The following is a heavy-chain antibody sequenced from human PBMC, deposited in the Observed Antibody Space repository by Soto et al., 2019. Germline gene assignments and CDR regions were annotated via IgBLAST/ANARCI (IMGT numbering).Heavy chain of an antibody. CDR3: ARRYYDFWSGYYKGISFDY. J-gene: IGHJ4*02. V-gene: IGHV3-30*03. Sequence: PGGSLRLSCAASGFTFSSYGMHWVRQAPGKGLEWVAVISYDGSNKYYADSVKGRFTISRDNSKNTLYLQMNSLRAEDTAVYYCARRYYDFWSGYYKGISFDYWGQGTLVTVSS. CDR2: ISYDGSNK. D-gene: IGHD3-3*01. CDR1: GFTFSSYG.